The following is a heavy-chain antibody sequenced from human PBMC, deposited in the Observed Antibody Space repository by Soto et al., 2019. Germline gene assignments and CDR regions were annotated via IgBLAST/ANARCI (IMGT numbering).Heavy chain of an antibody. CDR3: ARANSGYMDV. CDR1: GGSISSYY. CDR2: IYYSGST. V-gene: IGHV4-59*01. D-gene: IGHD7-27*01. J-gene: IGHJ6*03. Sequence: SETLSLTCTVSGGSISSYYWSWIRQPPGKGLEWIGYIYYSGSTNYNPSLKSRVTISVDTSKNQFSLKLSSVTAAGTALYCCARANSGYMDVWGKGTTVTVSS.